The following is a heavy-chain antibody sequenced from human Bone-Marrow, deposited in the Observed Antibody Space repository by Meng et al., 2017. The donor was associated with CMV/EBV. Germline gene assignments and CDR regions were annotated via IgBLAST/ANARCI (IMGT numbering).Heavy chain of an antibody. CDR3: ARDRYNWDFDY. V-gene: IGHV1-2*02. Sequence: ASVKVSCKASGYTFTGYYIHWVRQAPGQGLEWMGWISPNSGGTNYAQRFQGRVTMTRDTSISTAYMELSGLIPDDTAVYYCARDRYNWDFDYWGQGTLVTVSS. CDR1: GYTFTGYY. J-gene: IGHJ4*02. D-gene: IGHD1-1*01. CDR2: ISPNSGGT.